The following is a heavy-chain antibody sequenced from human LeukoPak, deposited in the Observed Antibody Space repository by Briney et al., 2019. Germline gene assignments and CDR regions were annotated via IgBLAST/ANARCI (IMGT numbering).Heavy chain of an antibody. Sequence: GGSLRLSCAASGFTFSSYAMSWVRQAPGKGLEWVSAISGSGGSTYYADSVKGQFTISRDNSKNTLYLQMNSLRAEDTAVYYCALSPYDSSGYYYTWGQGTLVTVSS. J-gene: IGHJ5*02. CDR1: GFTFSSYA. V-gene: IGHV3-23*01. CDR2: ISGSGGST. CDR3: ALSPYDSSGYYYT. D-gene: IGHD3-22*01.